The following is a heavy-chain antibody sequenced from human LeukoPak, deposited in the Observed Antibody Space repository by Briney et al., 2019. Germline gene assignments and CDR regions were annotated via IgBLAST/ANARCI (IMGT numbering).Heavy chain of an antibody. J-gene: IGHJ4*02. V-gene: IGHV1-18*01. D-gene: IGHD1-26*01. CDR1: GYTFISYG. CDR3: ARDLDGRSYYRY. CDR2: ISAYNGNT. Sequence: ASVKVSCKASGYTFISYGISWVRQAPGQGLEWMGWISAYNGNTNYAQKLQGRVTMTTDTSTGTAYMELRSLRSDDTAVYYCARDLDGRSYYRYRGQGTLVTVSS.